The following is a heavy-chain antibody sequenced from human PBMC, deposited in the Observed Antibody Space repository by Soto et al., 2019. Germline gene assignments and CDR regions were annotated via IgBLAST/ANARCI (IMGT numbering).Heavy chain of an antibody. CDR3: ARRKGAMVRGHYYYYYMDV. CDR2: IYYSGST. CDR1: GGSISSYY. J-gene: IGHJ6*03. V-gene: IGHV4-59*08. Sequence: LSLTCTVSGGSISSYYWSWIRQPPGKGLEWIGYIYYSGSTNYNPSLKSRVTISVDTSKNQFSLKLSSVAAADTAVYYCARRKGAMVRGHYYYYYMDVWGKGTTVTVPS. D-gene: IGHD3-10*01.